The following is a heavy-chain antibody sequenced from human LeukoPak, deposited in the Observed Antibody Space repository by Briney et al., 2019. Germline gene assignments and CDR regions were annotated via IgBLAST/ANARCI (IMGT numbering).Heavy chain of an antibody. CDR3: ARGGNSILFDY. J-gene: IGHJ4*02. CDR1: GGSISSYY. Sequence: SETLSLTCTVSGGSISSYYWSWIRQPPGKGLEWIGYIYYSGSTYHNPSLKSRVTISVDTSKNQFSLKLSSVTAADTAVYYCARGGNSILFDYWGQETLVTVSS. V-gene: IGHV4-59*12. D-gene: IGHD4-23*01. CDR2: IYYSGST.